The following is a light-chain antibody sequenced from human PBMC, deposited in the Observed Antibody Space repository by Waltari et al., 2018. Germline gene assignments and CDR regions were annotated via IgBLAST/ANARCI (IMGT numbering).Light chain of an antibody. V-gene: IGLV2-23*02. CDR2: YVS. CDR1: PNNVGVYNL. J-gene: IGLJ3*02. CDR3: CSYSTGGSWM. Sequence: QSALTQPVSVSGSPGQSVTISCTGTPNNVGVYNLVSWFQHHPDQAPKLLILYVSTRPSGVSNRFSGSKSGNTASLTISGLQTEDEADYYCCSYSTGGSWMFGGGTKLTVL.